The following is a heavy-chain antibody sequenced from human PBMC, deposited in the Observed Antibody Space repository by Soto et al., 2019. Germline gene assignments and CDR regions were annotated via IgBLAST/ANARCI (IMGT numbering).Heavy chain of an antibody. D-gene: IGHD2-2*01. CDR1: GGSISSYY. Sequence: SGTLSLTCTVSGGSISSYYWSWIRQPPGKGLEWIGYIYYSGSTNYNPSLKSRVTISVDTSKNQFSLKLSSVTAADTAVYYCASLGGAVPSNWFDPWGQGNLVTVSS. CDR3: ASLGGAVPSNWFDP. J-gene: IGHJ5*02. V-gene: IGHV4-59*08. CDR2: IYYSGST.